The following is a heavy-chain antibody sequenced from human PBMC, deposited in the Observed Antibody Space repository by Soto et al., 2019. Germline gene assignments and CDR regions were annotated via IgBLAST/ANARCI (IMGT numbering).Heavy chain of an antibody. D-gene: IGHD3-3*02. CDR2: INHSGST. J-gene: IGHJ6*02. CDR3: ARVRHFWDYYGMDV. CDR1: GGSFSGYY. V-gene: IGHV4-34*01. Sequence: KLRKTLSLTCAVYGGSFSGYYWSWIRQPPGKGLEWIGEINHSGSTNYNPSLKSRVTISVHTSKNQFSLKLSPVTAADTAVYYCARVRHFWDYYGMDVWGQGTTVTVSS.